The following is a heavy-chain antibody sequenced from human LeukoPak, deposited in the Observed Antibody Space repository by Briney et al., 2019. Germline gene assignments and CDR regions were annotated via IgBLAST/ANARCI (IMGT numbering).Heavy chain of an antibody. CDR2: ISLSGYT. CDR3: SRESGPFSPFGH. CDR1: GGSITSTNY. Sequence: PSGTLSLTCGVSGGSITSTNYWSWVRQPPRQGLEWTGVISLSGYTGFNPSLRSRVTMSLDESKNHLSLNLASVTAADTAVYYCSRESGPFSPFGHWGQGILVTVTS. D-gene: IGHD1-26*01. V-gene: IGHV4-4*02. J-gene: IGHJ4*02.